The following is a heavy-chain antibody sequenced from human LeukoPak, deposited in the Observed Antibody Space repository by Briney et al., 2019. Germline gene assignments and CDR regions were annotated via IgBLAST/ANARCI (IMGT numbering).Heavy chain of an antibody. CDR2: ISSSSSYI. V-gene: IGHV3-21*01. CDR3: ARASYDSSGYWSSFRVEYFQH. Sequence: GGSLRLSCAASGFTFSSYSMNWVRQAPGKGLEWVSSISSSSSYIYYADSVKGRFTISRDNAKNSLYLQMNSLRAEDTAVYYCARASYDSSGYWSSFRVEYFQHWGQGTLVTVSS. J-gene: IGHJ1*01. CDR1: GFTFSSYS. D-gene: IGHD3-22*01.